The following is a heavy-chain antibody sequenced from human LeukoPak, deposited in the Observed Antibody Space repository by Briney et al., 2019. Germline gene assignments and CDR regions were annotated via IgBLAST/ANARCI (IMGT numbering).Heavy chain of an antibody. D-gene: IGHD5-18*01. Sequence: ASVKVSCKASGYTFTSYGISWVRQAPGQGLEWMGWISAYNGNTNYAQKFQGRVTMTRDTSISTAYMELSRLRSDDTAVYYCASEYSYGLDYWGQGTLVTVSS. V-gene: IGHV1-18*01. CDR1: GYTFTSYG. CDR2: ISAYNGNT. CDR3: ASEYSYGLDY. J-gene: IGHJ4*02.